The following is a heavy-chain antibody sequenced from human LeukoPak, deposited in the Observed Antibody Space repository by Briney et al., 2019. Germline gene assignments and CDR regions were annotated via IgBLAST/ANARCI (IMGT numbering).Heavy chain of an antibody. D-gene: IGHD3-3*01. V-gene: IGHV1-8*03. CDR3: ARARRNYDFWSGILGY. Sequence: ASVKVSCKASGYTFTSYDINWVRQATGQGLEWMGWMNPNSGNTGYAQKFQGRVTITRNTSISTAYMELSSLGSEDTAVYYCARARRNYDFWSGILGYWGQGTLVTVSS. CDR2: MNPNSGNT. J-gene: IGHJ4*02. CDR1: GYTFTSYD.